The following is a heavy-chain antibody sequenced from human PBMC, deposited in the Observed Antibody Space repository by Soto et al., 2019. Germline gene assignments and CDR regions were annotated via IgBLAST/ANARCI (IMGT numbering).Heavy chain of an antibody. J-gene: IGHJ3*02. D-gene: IGHD3-9*01. CDR2: ISWNSGSI. Sequence: EVQLVESGGGLVQPGRSLRLSCAASGFTFDDYAMHWVRQAPGTGLEWVSGISWNSGSIGYADSVKGRFTISRDNAKNSLHLHMNSLRDEDTALYYCAKAPVYDRYGGAFDIWGQGTMVTASS. CDR3: AKAPVYDRYGGAFDI. V-gene: IGHV3-9*01. CDR1: GFTFDDYA.